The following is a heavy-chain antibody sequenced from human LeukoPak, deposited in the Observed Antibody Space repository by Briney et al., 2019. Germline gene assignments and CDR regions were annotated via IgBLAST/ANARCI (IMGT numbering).Heavy chain of an antibody. J-gene: IGHJ4*02. CDR2: ISYSGST. CDR3: ARDPGWLPPRN. V-gene: IGHV4-30-4*08. Sequence: SETLSLTCTVSGGSVSSGNYYWSWIRQPPGKGLEWLGYISYSGSTYYNPSLKSRVTISVDTSKNQFSLKLSSVTAADTAVYYCARDPGWLPPRNWGQGTLVTVSS. D-gene: IGHD6-19*01. CDR1: GGSVSSGNYY.